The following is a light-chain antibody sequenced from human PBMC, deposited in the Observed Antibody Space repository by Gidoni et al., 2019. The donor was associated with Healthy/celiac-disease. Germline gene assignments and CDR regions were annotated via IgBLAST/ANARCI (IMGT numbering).Light chain of an antibody. CDR1: QVIDDD. J-gene: IGKJ2*01. V-gene: IGKV5-2*01. CDR2: EGA. CDR3: LQHDTFPYT. Sequence: TTPTQSPAFISATPGDRVDISCKASQVIDDDVNWYQQRTGEVPTFIVQEGATLVPGIPPRFSGSGYGSDFTLTINNVEPEDAAYYFCLQHDTFPYTFXQXTKLEIK.